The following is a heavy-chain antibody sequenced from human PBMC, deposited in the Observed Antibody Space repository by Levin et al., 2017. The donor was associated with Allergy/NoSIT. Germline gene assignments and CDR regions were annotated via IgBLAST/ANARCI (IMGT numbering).Heavy chain of an antibody. CDR2: INHTGGT. Sequence: PSETLSLTCAVYGGSFSGYYWSWIRQSPGKGLEWIGEINHTGGTNYNPSLKSRVTMSVDTSKNQFSLKLSSVTAADTAVYYCARGRRYDFWSDYYRWFDPWGQGTLVTVSS. D-gene: IGHD3-3*01. V-gene: IGHV4-34*01. CDR3: ARGRRYDFWSDYYRWFDP. J-gene: IGHJ5*02. CDR1: GGSFSGYY.